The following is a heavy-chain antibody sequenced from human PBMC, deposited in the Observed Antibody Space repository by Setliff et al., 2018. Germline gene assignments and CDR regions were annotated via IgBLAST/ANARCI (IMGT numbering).Heavy chain of an antibody. CDR1: GYTFTTYA. CDR3: ARASRFGTIKYRGDYYMDV. CDR2: INTNIGNP. V-gene: IGHV7-4-1*02. Sequence: ASVKVSCKASGYTFTTYAISWMRQAPGQGLEWMGWINTNIGNPSYAQGFTGRFVFSLDTSVSTAYLQISSLKAEDTALYYCARASRFGTIKYRGDYYMDVWGKGTTVTVSS. J-gene: IGHJ6*03. D-gene: IGHD3-10*01.